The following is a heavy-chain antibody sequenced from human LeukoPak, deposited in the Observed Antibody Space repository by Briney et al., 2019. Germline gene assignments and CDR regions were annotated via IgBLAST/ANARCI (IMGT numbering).Heavy chain of an antibody. Sequence: SETLSLTCAVYGGSFSGYYWSWIRQPPGKGLEWIGYIYYSGSTNYNPSLKSRVTISVDTSKNQFSLKLSSVTAADTAVYYCARYGQGYYYYGMDVWGQGTTVTVSS. J-gene: IGHJ6*02. V-gene: IGHV4-59*08. CDR1: GGSFSGYY. D-gene: IGHD4-17*01. CDR2: IYYSGST. CDR3: ARYGQGYYYYGMDV.